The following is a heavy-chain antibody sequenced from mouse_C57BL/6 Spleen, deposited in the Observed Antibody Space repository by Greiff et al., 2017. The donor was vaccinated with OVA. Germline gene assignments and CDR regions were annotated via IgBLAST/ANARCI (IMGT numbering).Heavy chain of an antibody. V-gene: IGHV1-81*01. CDR1: GYTFTSYG. CDR2: IYPRSGNT. CDR3: AREGDYYGSSYEGWYFDV. Sequence: QVQLQQSGAELARPGASVKLSCKASGYTFTSYGISWVKQRTGQGLEWIGEIYPRSGNTYYNEKFKGKATLTADKSSSTAYMELRSLTSEDSAVYFCAREGDYYGSSYEGWYFDVWGTVTTVTVSS. J-gene: IGHJ1*03. D-gene: IGHD1-1*01.